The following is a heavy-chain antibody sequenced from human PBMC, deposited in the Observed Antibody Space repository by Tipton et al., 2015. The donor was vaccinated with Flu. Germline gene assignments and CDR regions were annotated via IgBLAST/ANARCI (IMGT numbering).Heavy chain of an antibody. D-gene: IGHD7-27*01. V-gene: IGHV4-38-2*02. Sequence: LSLTCSVSGDSITIGYYWGWIRQPPGKGLEWIGSVYHSGSTYYNPSLKGRVTLSVDTSKNQFSLKLSSVTAADTAIYYCASKVANWGVWEPLDYWGQGTLVTVSS. CDR2: VYHSGST. J-gene: IGHJ4*02. CDR3: ASKVANWGVWEPLDY. CDR1: GDSITIGYY.